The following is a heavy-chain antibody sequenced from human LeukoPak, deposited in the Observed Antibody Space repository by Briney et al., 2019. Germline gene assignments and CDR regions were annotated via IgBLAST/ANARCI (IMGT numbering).Heavy chain of an antibody. CDR1: GYTFTSYA. J-gene: IGHJ5*02. CDR2: IIPIFGTA. CDR3: ARTLTPGIAVALYNWFDP. Sequence: ASVKVSCKASGYTFTSYAISWVRQAPGQGLEWMGGIIPIFGTANYAQKFQGRVTITADESTSTAYMELSSLRSEDTAVYYCARTLTPGIAVALYNWFDPWGQGTLVTVSS. D-gene: IGHD6-19*01. V-gene: IGHV1-69*13.